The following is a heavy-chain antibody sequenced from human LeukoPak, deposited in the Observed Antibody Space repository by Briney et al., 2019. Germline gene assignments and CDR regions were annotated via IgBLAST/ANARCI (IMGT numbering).Heavy chain of an antibody. CDR3: ARQEGYSYGWSGSAFDI. D-gene: IGHD5-18*01. V-gene: IGHV1-18*01. CDR2: ISAYNGNT. Sequence: GASVKVSCKASGYTFTSYGISWVRQAPGQGLEWMGWISAYNGNTNYAQKLQGRVTMTTDTSTSTAYMELRSLRSDDTAVYYCARQEGYSYGWSGSAFDIWGQGTMVTVSS. J-gene: IGHJ3*02. CDR1: GYTFTSYG.